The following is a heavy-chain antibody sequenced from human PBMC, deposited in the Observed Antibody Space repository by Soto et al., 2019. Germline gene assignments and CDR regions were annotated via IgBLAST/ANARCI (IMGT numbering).Heavy chain of an antibody. D-gene: IGHD1-26*01. V-gene: IGHV3-30-3*01. CDR3: AREVVLTKWYFDN. CDR2: TSSDGGTK. Sequence: QPGGSLRLSCATSGFTFSGYSMHWFRQAPGKGLEWVAVTSSDGGTKFYADSVKGRFTVSRDNSKNTLYLQMNSLRAEDTAVYLCAREVVLTKWYFDNWGQGISVTVSS. CDR1: GFTFSGYS. J-gene: IGHJ4*02.